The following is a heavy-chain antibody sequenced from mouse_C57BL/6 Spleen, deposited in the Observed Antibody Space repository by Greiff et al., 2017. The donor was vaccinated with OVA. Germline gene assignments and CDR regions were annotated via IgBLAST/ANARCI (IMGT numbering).Heavy chain of an antibody. J-gene: IGHJ2*01. Sequence: EVQLVESVAELVRPGASVKLSCTASGFNIKNTYMHWVKQRPEQGLEWIGRIDPANGNTKYAPKFQGKATITADTSSNTAYLQLSSLTSEDTAIYYCAFSMVTTGYYFDYWGQGTTLTVSS. V-gene: IGHV14-3*01. CDR3: AFSMVTTGYYFDY. D-gene: IGHD2-2*01. CDR2: IDPANGNT. CDR1: GFNIKNTY.